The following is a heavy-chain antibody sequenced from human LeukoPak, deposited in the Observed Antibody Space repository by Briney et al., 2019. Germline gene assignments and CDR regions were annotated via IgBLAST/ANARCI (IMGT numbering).Heavy chain of an antibody. CDR2: ISTSSRTI. D-gene: IGHD6-19*01. CDR3: AKDDGYSSGWFDY. V-gene: IGHV3-48*01. J-gene: IGHJ4*02. CDR1: GFAFGDYT. Sequence: PGGSLRLSCEASGFAFGDYTMNWVRQAPGKGLEWVSYISTSSRTIYYADSVKGRFTISRDNSKNTPYLQMNSLRAEDTAVYYCAKDDGYSSGWFDYWGQGTLVTVSS.